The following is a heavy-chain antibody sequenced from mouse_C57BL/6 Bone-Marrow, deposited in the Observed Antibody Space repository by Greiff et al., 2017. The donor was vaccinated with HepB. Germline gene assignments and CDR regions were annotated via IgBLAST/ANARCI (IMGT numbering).Heavy chain of an antibody. D-gene: IGHD1-1*01. Sequence: VQLQQSGAELARPGASVKLSCKASGYTFTSYGISWVKQRTGQGLEWIGEIYPRSGNTYYNEKFKGKATLTADKSSSTAYMELRSLTSEDSAVYFCARLVRSRGYFDVWGTGTTVTVSS. J-gene: IGHJ1*03. CDR2: IYPRSGNT. V-gene: IGHV1-81*01. CDR3: ARLVRSRGYFDV. CDR1: GYTFTSYG.